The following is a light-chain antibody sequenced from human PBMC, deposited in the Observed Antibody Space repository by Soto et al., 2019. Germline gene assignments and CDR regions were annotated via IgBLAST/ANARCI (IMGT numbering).Light chain of an antibody. CDR2: EDN. J-gene: IGLJ2*01. V-gene: IGLV6-57*02. CDR3: QPYDSFNHLV. Sequence: NFMLTQPHSVSESPGKTVTISCTGSSGSIASNYVQWYQQRPGSAPTTVIYEDNQRPSGVPDRFSGSIDSSSNSASLTISGLKTEDEADFYCQPYDSFNHLVFGGGTKLTVL. CDR1: SGSIASNY.